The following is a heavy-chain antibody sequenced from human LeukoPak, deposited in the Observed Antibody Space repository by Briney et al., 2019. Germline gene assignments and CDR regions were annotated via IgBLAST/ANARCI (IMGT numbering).Heavy chain of an antibody. CDR3: ARDPSVPDTYYFDY. J-gene: IGHJ4*02. CDR2: IYYSGST. Sequence: SETLSLTCTVSGGSISSSSYYWGWIRQPPGKGLEWIGSIYYSGSTYYNPSLESRVTISVDKSRNQFSLRLTSVTAADTAVYYCARDPSVPDTYYFDYWGQGTLVTVSS. CDR1: GGSISSSSYY. D-gene: IGHD2-2*02. V-gene: IGHV4-39*07.